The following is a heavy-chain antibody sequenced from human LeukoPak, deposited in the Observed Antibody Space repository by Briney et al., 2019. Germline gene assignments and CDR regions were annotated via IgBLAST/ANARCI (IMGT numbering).Heavy chain of an antibody. CDR2: IRFDGSNK. CDR1: GFTFSNYG. Sequence: GGSLRLSCAASGFTFSNYGVHWVRQAPGKGLEWVSFIRFDGSNKYYADSVKGRFTISRDNAKNSLYLQMNSLRAEDTAVYYCARVALLGGGYYYYYYMDVWGKGTTVTVSS. D-gene: IGHD2/OR15-2a*01. J-gene: IGHJ6*03. CDR3: ARVALLGGGYYYYYYMDV. V-gene: IGHV3-30*02.